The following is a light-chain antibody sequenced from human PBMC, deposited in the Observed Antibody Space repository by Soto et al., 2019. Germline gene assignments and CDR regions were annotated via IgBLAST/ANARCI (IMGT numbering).Light chain of an antibody. J-gene: IGLJ1*01. V-gene: IGLV2-14*01. CDR3: SSYTITNTYV. Sequence: QSALTQPASVSGSPGQSITISCTGTSNDVGGYNYVSWCQHHPGKAPKLMIYEVSNRPSGVSNRFSGSKSGTTASLTISGLQAEDEADYYCSSYTITNTYVFGTRTKVTAL. CDR2: EVS. CDR1: SNDVGGYNY.